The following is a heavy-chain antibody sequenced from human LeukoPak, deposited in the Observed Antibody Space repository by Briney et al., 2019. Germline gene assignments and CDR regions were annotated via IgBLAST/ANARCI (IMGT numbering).Heavy chain of an antibody. V-gene: IGHV4-39*01. Sequence: SETLSLTCTVSGGSISSSSYYWGWIRQPPGKGLGWIGSIYYSGSTYYNPSLKSRVTISVDTSKNQFSLKLSSVTAADTAVYYCASLPPPAAKLDYWGQGTLVTVSS. J-gene: IGHJ4*02. CDR2: IYYSGST. CDR1: GGSISSSSYY. CDR3: ASLPPPAAKLDY. D-gene: IGHD2-2*01.